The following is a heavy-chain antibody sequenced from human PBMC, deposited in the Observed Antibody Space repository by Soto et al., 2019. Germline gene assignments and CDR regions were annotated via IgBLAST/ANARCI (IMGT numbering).Heavy chain of an antibody. D-gene: IGHD3-3*01. CDR3: ARAVXGIFGVATPYYYYGMDV. J-gene: IGHJ6*02. CDR2: IIPIFGTA. CDR1: GGTFSSYA. Sequence: SVKVSCKASGGTFSSYAISWVRQAPGQGLEWRGGIIPIFGTANYAQKFQGRVTITADESTSTAYMELSSLRSEDTAVYYCARAVXGIFGVATPYYYYGMDVWGPGTTVTVSS. V-gene: IGHV1-69*13.